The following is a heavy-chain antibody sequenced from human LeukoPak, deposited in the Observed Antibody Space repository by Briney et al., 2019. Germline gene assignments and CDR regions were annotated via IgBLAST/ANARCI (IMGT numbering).Heavy chain of an antibody. J-gene: IGHJ5*02. CDR3: AEHGQQLPWSDP. V-gene: IGHV1-69*13. Sequence: GASVKVSCKASGGTFSSYAISWVRQAPGQGLEWMGGIIPIFGTANYAQKFQGRVTITADESTSTAYMELSSLRSEDTAVYYCAEHGQQLPWSDPWGQGTLVTVSS. D-gene: IGHD6-13*01. CDR1: GGTFSSYA. CDR2: IIPIFGTA.